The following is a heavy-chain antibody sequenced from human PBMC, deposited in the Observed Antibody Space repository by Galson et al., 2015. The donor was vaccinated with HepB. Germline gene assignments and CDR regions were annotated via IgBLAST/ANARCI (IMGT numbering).Heavy chain of an antibody. CDR2: INHSGST. Sequence: WIRQPPGKGLEWIGEINHSGSTNYNPSLKSRVTISVDTSKNQFSLKLSSVTAADTAVYYCARGLNRIAAAGKGWDYWGQGTLVTV. D-gene: IGHD6-13*01. V-gene: IGHV4-34*01. J-gene: IGHJ4*02. CDR3: ARGLNRIAAAGKGWDY.